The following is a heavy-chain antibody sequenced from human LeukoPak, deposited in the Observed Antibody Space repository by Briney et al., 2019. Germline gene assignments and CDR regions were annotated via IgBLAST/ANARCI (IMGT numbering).Heavy chain of an antibody. CDR3: AREWAAAASSAFDI. CDR2: IYYSGST. CDR1: GGSISSYY. V-gene: IGHV4-59*01. J-gene: IGHJ3*02. D-gene: IGHD6-13*01. Sequence: PSETLSLTCTVSGGSISSYYWSWIRQPPGKGLEWIGYIYYSGSTNYNPSLKSRVTISVDTSKNQFSLKLSSVTAADTAVYYCAREWAAAASSAFDIWGQGTMVTVSS.